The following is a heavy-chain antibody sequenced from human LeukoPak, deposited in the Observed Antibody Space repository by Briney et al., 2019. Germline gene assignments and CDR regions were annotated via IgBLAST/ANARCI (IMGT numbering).Heavy chain of an antibody. J-gene: IGHJ4*02. CDR2: INHSGST. CDR3: ARGLGFDY. V-gene: IGHV4-34*01. Sequence: SETLSLTCAVYGGSFSGYYWSWIRQPPGKGLEWIGEINHSGSTNYNPSLKSRVTISVDTSKNQFSLKLSSVTAADTAVYFCARGLGFDYWGQGTLVTVSS. D-gene: IGHD7-27*01. CDR1: GGSFSGYY.